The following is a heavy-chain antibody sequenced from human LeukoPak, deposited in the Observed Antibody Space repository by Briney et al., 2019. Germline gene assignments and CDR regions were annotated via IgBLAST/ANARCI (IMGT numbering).Heavy chain of an antibody. J-gene: IGHJ4*02. CDR1: GFTFSSYW. V-gene: IGHV3-7*01. CDR3: ARDFFAFGGVIALLDY. Sequence: GGSLRLSCAASGFTFSSYWMSWVRQAPGKGLEWVANIKLDGSEKYYVDSVKGRFTISRDNAKKSLYLQMDSLRDEDTAVYYCARDFFAFGGVIALLDYWGQGTLVTVSS. CDR2: IKLDGSEK. D-gene: IGHD3-16*02.